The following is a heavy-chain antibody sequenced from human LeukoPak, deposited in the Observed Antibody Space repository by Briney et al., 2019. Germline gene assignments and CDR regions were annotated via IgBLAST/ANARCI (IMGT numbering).Heavy chain of an antibody. D-gene: IGHD5-18*01. V-gene: IGHV3-21*01. CDR2: ISSSSSYI. CDR3: AKLTRFVDTAVAPGSDYYYYMDV. Sequence: GGSLRLSCAASGFTFSSYSMNWVRQAPGKGLEWVSSISSSSSYIYYADSVKGRFTISRDNAKNSLYLQMNSLRAEDTAVYYCAKLTRFVDTAVAPGSDYYYYMDVWGKGTTVTVSS. J-gene: IGHJ6*03. CDR1: GFTFSSYS.